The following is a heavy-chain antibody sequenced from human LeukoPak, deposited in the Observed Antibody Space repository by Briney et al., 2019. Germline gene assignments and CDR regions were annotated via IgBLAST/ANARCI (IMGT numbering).Heavy chain of an antibody. CDR1: GFTFSSYW. CDR3: ARDKEKGGSGSKFDY. CDR2: IEQDGSEK. D-gene: IGHD3-10*01. V-gene: IGHV3-7*01. J-gene: IGHJ4*02. Sequence: GGSLRLSCAASGFTFSSYWMSWVRQAPGKGLEWVANIEQDGSEKNYLDSVKGRFTISRDNAKNSLYLQMNSLRAEDTAVYYCARDKEKGGSGSKFDYWGQGTLVTVSS.